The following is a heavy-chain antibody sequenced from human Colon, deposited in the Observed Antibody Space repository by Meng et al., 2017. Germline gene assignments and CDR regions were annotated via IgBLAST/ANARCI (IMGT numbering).Heavy chain of an antibody. Sequence: ASVKVSCKASGYTFTSYAISWVRQAPGQGLEWMGWISAYSGNTNYAQKLQGRVTMTTDTSTSTAYMELKSLRSDDTAVYYCARGRQLASGAGYDAFDIWGQGTMVT. CDR1: GYTFTSYA. CDR2: ISAYSGNT. V-gene: IGHV1-18*01. CDR3: ARGRQLASGAGYDAFDI. D-gene: IGHD5-18*01. J-gene: IGHJ3*02.